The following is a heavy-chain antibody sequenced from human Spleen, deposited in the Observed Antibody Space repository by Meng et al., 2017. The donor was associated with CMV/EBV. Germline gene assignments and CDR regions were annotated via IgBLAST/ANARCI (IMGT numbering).Heavy chain of an antibody. CDR2: ISYDGSNK. CDR1: GFTFSSYA. CDR3: ARAPRGSYYYGMDV. J-gene: IGHJ6*02. V-gene: IGHV3-30*04. D-gene: IGHD3-16*01. Sequence: LSLTCAASGFTFSSYAMHWVRQAPGKGLEWVAVISYDGSNKYYADSVKGRFTISRDNSKNTLYLQMNSLRAEDTAVYYCARAPRGSYYYGMDVWGQGTTVTVSS.